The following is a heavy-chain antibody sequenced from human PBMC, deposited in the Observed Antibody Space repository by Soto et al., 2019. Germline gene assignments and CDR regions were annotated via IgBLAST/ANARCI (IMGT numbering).Heavy chain of an antibody. Sequence: QVQLQESGRGLVKPSETLSLTCGVSGASVSSRNWWSWVCPPPGKGLEWMGKISQSGTANYNPSLNSRANISVDKSMNQFSLILKSVAAADTAMYFCAKHGARFFDYWGQGILVTVPS. J-gene: IGHJ4*02. CDR1: GASVSSRNW. CDR2: ISQSGTA. V-gene: IGHV4-4*02. CDR3: AKHGARFFDY. D-gene: IGHD2-15*01.